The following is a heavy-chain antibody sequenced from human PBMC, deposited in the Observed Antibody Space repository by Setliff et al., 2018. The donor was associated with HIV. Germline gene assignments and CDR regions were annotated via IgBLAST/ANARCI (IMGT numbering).Heavy chain of an antibody. CDR3: ASQWIQIWQLY. CDR1: GGAFNDFY. D-gene: IGHD5-18*01. V-gene: IGHV4-34*01. Sequence: SETLSLTCAVYGGAFNDFYWGWIRQPPGKGLEWIGEIDHSGSTNNNPSLKSRVTISVDTSKNHFSLKLNSVTAADTAVYYCASQWIQIWQLYWGQGTLVTVSS. CDR2: IDHSGST. J-gene: IGHJ4*02.